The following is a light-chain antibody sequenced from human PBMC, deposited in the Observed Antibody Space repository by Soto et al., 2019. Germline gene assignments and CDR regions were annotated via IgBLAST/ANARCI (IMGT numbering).Light chain of an antibody. V-gene: IGKV1-39*01. CDR2: SAS. CDR3: QQSYNFPRT. Sequence: DIQMTQSPSSLSASVGDRVTITCRASQSISNFLNWYQQKPGQAPKLLISSASNVQSGVPSRFSGRGSGTEFTHTISGLQPEDSASYYCQQSYNFPRTFGQGTKVDIK. CDR1: QSISNF. J-gene: IGKJ1*01.